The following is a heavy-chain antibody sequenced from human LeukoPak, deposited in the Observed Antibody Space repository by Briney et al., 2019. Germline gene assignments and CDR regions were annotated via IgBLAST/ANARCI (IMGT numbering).Heavy chain of an antibody. V-gene: IGHV4-59*01. Sequence: SETLSLTCTVSGGSISSYYWSWIRQPPGKGLEWIGYVYYSGSTNYNPSLKSRVTISVDTSKNQFSLKLSSVTAADTAVYYCARVGYSSGWYSFAYWGQGTLVTVSS. CDR1: GGSISSYY. J-gene: IGHJ4*02. D-gene: IGHD6-19*01. CDR2: VYYSGST. CDR3: ARVGYSSGWYSFAY.